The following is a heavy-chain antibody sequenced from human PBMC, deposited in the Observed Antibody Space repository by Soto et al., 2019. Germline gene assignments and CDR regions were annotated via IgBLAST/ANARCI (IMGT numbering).Heavy chain of an antibody. CDR3: ARDKLSGSSGSDQYAFDI. D-gene: IGHD1-26*01. J-gene: IGHJ3*02. CDR2: IIHIFGTA. Sequence: QVQLVQSGAEVKKPGSSVKVSCKASGGTFSSYAISWVRQAPGQGLEWMGGIIHIFGTANYAQKFQGRGTITADESTSTAYMERSSRRSEDTAVYYCARDKLSGSSGSDQYAFDIWGQGTMVTVSS. V-gene: IGHV1-69*01. CDR1: GGTFSSYA.